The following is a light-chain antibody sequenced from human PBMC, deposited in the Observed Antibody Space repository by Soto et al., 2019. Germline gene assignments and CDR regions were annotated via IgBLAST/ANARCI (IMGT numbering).Light chain of an antibody. J-gene: IGLJ1*01. V-gene: IGLV2-14*01. CDR3: SSYSSSATLYV. CDR2: GVT. Sequence: QSVLTQPASVSGSAGQSIAISCTGTSSDVGGYNYVSWYQQHPGKAPKLMIYGVTNRPSGVSNRFSGSKSGNTASLTISGLQAEDEADYYCSSYSSSATLYVFGTGTKVTVL. CDR1: SSDVGGYNY.